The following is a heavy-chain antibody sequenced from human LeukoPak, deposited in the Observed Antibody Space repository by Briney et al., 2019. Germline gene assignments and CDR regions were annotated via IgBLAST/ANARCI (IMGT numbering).Heavy chain of an antibody. CDR3: ASMYDYVWGSYRYADDY. D-gene: IGHD3-16*02. V-gene: IGHV4-59*08. CDR1: GGSISSYY. Sequence: PSETLSLTCTVSGGSISSYYWSWIRQPPGKGLEWIGYIYYSGSTNYNPSLKSRVTISVDTSKNQFSLKLSSVTAADTAVYYCASMYDYVWGSYRYADDYWGQGTLVTVSS. CDR2: IYYSGST. J-gene: IGHJ4*02.